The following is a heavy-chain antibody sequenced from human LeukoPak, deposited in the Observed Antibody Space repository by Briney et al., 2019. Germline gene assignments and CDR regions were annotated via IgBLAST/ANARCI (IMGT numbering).Heavy chain of an antibody. CDR3: AKDLAGYYYFSGQNDY. CDR2: ISSSGSTI. Sequence: GGSLRLSCAASGFTFSSYEMNWVRQAPGKGLEWVSYISSSGSTIYYADSVKGRFTISRDNSKNTLYLQMNSLRAEDTAVYYCAKDLAGYYYFSGQNDYWGQGTLVTVSS. V-gene: IGHV3-48*03. CDR1: GFTFSSYE. J-gene: IGHJ4*02. D-gene: IGHD3-22*01.